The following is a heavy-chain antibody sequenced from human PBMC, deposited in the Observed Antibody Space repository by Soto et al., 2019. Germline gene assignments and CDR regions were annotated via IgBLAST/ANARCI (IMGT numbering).Heavy chain of an antibody. Sequence: ASVKVSCKASGGTFSGYAISWVRQAPGQGLEWMGGIIPIFGTANYAQKFQGRVTITADESTSTAYMELSSLRSEDTAVYYCAILLPGYKSPRVAGGLSWFDPWGQGTLVTVSS. CDR1: GGTFSGYA. CDR3: AILLPGYKSPRVAGGLSWFDP. J-gene: IGHJ5*02. V-gene: IGHV1-69*13. D-gene: IGHD6-19*01. CDR2: IIPIFGTA.